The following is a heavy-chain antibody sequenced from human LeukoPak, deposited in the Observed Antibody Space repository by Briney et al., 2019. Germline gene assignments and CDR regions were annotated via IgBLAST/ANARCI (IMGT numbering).Heavy chain of an antibody. CDR1: GFTFSSYS. CDR3: ANPGGDILTGYPYYYYMDV. CDR2: ISSSSSTT. D-gene: IGHD3-9*01. Sequence: GGSLRLSCAASGFTFSSYSMNWVRQAPGKGLEWVSYISSSSSTTYYADSVKGRFTISRDNSKNTLYLQMNSLRAEDTAVYYCANPGGDILTGYPYYYYMDVWGKGTTVTVSS. V-gene: IGHV3-48*01. J-gene: IGHJ6*03.